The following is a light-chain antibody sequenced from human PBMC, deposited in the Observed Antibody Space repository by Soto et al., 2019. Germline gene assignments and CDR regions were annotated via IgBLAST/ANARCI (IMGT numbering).Light chain of an antibody. Sequence: EIVITYSSTTLSFSPVERATLSCRASQSVSSNLAWYQQKPGQAPRLLIYGASTRATGIPARFSGSGSGTEFTLTISSLQSEDFAVYYCQHYNNWPPWTFGQGTKVDIK. J-gene: IGKJ1*01. CDR1: QSVSSN. CDR2: GAS. CDR3: QHYNNWPPWT. V-gene: IGKV3-15*01.